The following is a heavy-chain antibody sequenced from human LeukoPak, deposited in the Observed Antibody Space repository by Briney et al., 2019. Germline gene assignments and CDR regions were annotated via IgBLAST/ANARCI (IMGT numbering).Heavy chain of an antibody. CDR2: ISASGGST. J-gene: IGHJ4*02. D-gene: IGHD3-22*01. V-gene: IGHV3-23*01. Sequence: GGSLRLSCAASGFTFSSYAMSWVRQAPGKGLEWVSFISASGGSTYYADSVKGRFTISRDISKNTLFLQMNSLRAEDTAVYYCAKETYYYDSSSSEGIDYWGQGTLVTVSS. CDR3: AKETYYYDSSSSEGIDY. CDR1: GFTFSSYA.